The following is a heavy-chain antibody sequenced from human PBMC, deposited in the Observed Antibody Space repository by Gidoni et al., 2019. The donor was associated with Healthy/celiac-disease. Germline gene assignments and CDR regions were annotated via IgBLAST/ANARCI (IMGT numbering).Heavy chain of an antibody. CDR3: ARDRNIVVVVAATFWFDP. Sequence: EVQLVESGGGLVKPGGSLRLSCAASGFTFSSYSMNGVRQAPGKGLEWVSSISSSSSYIYYADSVKGRFTISRDNAKNSLYLQMNSLRAEDTAVYYCARDRNIVVVVAATFWFDPWGQGTLVTVSS. J-gene: IGHJ5*02. CDR1: GFTFSSYS. D-gene: IGHD2-15*01. V-gene: IGHV3-21*01. CDR2: ISSSSSYI.